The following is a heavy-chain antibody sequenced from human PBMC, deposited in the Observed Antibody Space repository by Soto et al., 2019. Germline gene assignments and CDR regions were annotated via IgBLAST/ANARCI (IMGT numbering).Heavy chain of an antibody. CDR3: ARDLVVVVPAATSDY. CDR2: ISAYNGNT. Sequence: ASVKVSCKASGYTFTSYGISWVRQAPGQGLEWMGWISAYNGNTNYAQKLQGRVTMTTDTSTSTAYMELRSLRSDDTAVYYCARDLVVVVPAATSDYWGQGTLVTVSS. CDR1: GYTFTSYG. J-gene: IGHJ4*02. V-gene: IGHV1-18*01. D-gene: IGHD2-2*01.